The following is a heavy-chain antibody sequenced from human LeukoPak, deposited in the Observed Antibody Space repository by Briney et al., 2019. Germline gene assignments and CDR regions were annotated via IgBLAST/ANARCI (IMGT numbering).Heavy chain of an antibody. D-gene: IGHD3-3*01. Sequence: SVKVSCKASGGTFSSYTISWVRQAPEQGLEWMGRIIPILGIANYAQKFQGRVTITADKSTSTAYMELSSLRSEDTAVYYCVLRFLEWLFPGWWGQGTLVTVSS. J-gene: IGHJ4*02. CDR2: IIPILGIA. CDR1: GGTFSSYT. CDR3: VLRFLEWLFPGW. V-gene: IGHV1-69*02.